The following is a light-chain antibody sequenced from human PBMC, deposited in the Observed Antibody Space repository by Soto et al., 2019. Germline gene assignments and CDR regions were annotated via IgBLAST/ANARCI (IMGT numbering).Light chain of an antibody. V-gene: IGKV3-20*01. CDR2: GAS. CDR1: QSVSSSY. J-gene: IGKJ4*01. CDR3: QQYGSSPLLT. Sequence: EIALTQSPGTLSLSPGERAILSCRASQSVSSSYLAWYQQKPGQAPRLLIYGASSRATGIPDRFSGSGSGTDFTLTISRLEPEDFAVYYCQQYGSSPLLTFGGGTKVEIK.